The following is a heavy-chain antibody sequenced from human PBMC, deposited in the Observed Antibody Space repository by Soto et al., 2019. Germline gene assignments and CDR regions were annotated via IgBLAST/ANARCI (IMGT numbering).Heavy chain of an antibody. J-gene: IGHJ6*02. Sequence: QVQLQQWGAGLLKPSETLSLTCAVYGGSLSGFYWSWICQAPGKGLEWIGEINHSGSTNYNPSLKSRVTISVDTSKNQFSLKLRSLTAADTAVYYCVREGHYDLWGYYYGMDVWGQGTTVTVSS. V-gene: IGHV4-34*01. CDR2: INHSGST. CDR1: GGSLSGFY. D-gene: IGHD3-3*01. CDR3: VREGHYDLWGYYYGMDV.